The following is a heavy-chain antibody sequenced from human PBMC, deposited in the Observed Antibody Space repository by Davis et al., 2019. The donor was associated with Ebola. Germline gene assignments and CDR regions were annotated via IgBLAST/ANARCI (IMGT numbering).Heavy chain of an antibody. J-gene: IGHJ6*03. V-gene: IGHV1-18*04. CDR2: ISAYNGNT. CDR3: ARDLGMVYSYYMDV. CDR1: GYTFTRYA. Sequence: AASVKVSCQASGYTFTRYAISWVRQAPGQGLEWMGWISAYNGNTNYAQKLQGRVTMTTDTSTSTAYMELRSLRSDDTAVYYCARDLGMVYSYYMDVWGKGTTVTVSS. D-gene: IGHD7-27*01.